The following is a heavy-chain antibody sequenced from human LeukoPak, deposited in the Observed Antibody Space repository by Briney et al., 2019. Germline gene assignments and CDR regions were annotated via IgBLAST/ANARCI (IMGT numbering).Heavy chain of an antibody. J-gene: IGHJ6*03. CDR2: ISSSSSYI. CDR1: GFTFSSYS. V-gene: IGHV3-21*01. CDR3: ARTGPGYYYYYMDV. D-gene: IGHD1-14*01. Sequence: GGSLRLSCAASGFTFSSYSMNWVRQAPGKGLGWVSSISSSSSYIYYADSVKGRFTISRDNAKNSLYLQMNRLRAEDTPVYYCARTGPGYYYYYMDVWGKGTTVTISS.